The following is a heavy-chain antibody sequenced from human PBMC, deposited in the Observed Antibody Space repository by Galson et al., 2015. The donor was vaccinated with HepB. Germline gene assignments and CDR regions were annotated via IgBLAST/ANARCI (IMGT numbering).Heavy chain of an antibody. CDR2: ISGSGGST. D-gene: IGHD6-6*01. CDR1: GFTFSSYA. V-gene: IGHV3-23*01. J-gene: IGHJ6*02. CDR3: AKGRIAAPKPYGMDV. Sequence: SLRLSCAASGFTFSSYAMSWVRQAPGKGLEWVSAISGSGGSTYYADSVKGRFTISRDNSKNTLYLQMNSLRAEDTAVYYCAKGRIAAPKPYGMDVWGQGTTVTVSS.